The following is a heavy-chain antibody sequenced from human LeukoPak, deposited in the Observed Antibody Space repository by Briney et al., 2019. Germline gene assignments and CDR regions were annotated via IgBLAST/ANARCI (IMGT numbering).Heavy chain of an antibody. J-gene: IGHJ3*02. CDR1: GYTFTSYG. CDR3: ARDRSVHDAFDI. V-gene: IGHV1-18*01. D-gene: IGHD3-10*01. Sequence: ASVTVSCKASGYTFTSYGISWVRQAPGQGLEWMGWISAYNGNTNYAQKLQGRVTMTTDTSTSTAYMELRSLRSDDTAVYYCARDRSVHDAFDIWGQGTMVTVSS. CDR2: ISAYNGNT.